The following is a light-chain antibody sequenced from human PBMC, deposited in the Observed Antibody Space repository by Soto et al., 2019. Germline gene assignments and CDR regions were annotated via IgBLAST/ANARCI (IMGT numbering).Light chain of an antibody. CDR3: QHYNSDSET. CDR2: QTS. Sequence: DIQMTQSPSTLSSSVGDRVTITCRASQSISNSLAWFQQKPGKAPKVLIYQTSKLHTGVPSRFSGSGSGTEFTLTIISMQPDDFATYYCQHYNSDSETFGQGTKVEIK. CDR1: QSISNS. V-gene: IGKV1-5*03. J-gene: IGKJ1*01.